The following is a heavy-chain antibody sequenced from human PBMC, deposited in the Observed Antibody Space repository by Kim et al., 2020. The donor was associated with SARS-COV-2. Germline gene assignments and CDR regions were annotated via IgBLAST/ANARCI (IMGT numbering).Heavy chain of an antibody. J-gene: IGHJ4*02. D-gene: IGHD1-26*01. V-gene: IGHV4-30-2*04. Sequence: GRTYSNPSLKSRVTISVDTSKNQFSLKLSSVTAADTAVYYCAREAVGVDYWGQGTLVTVSS. CDR2: GRT. CDR3: AREAVGVDY.